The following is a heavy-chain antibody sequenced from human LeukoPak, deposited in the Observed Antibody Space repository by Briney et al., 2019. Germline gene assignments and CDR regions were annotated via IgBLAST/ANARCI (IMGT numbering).Heavy chain of an antibody. V-gene: IGHV4-34*01. CDR3: ASSGYS. Sequence: SETLSLTCTVSGGSISSYYWSWIRQPPGKGLEWIGEINHSRSTNYNPSLKSRVTISVDTSKNQFSLKLTSVTAADTAVYFCASSGYSWGQGTLVTVSS. D-gene: IGHD3-22*01. J-gene: IGHJ4*02. CDR2: INHSRST. CDR1: GGSISSYY.